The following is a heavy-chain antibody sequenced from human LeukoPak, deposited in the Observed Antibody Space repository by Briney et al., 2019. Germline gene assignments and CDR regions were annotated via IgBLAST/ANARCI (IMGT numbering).Heavy chain of an antibody. J-gene: IGHJ6*03. CDR2: INHSGST. CDR1: GGSFSGYY. CDR3: ASLGGAAAGTPARNYYYYYMDV. Sequence: SETLSLTCAAYGGSFSGYYWSWIRQPPGKGLEWIGEINHSGSTNYNPSLKSRVTISVDTSKNQFSLKLSSVTAADTAVYYCASLGGAAAGTPARNYYYYYMDVWGKGTTVTVSS. D-gene: IGHD6-13*01. V-gene: IGHV4-34*01.